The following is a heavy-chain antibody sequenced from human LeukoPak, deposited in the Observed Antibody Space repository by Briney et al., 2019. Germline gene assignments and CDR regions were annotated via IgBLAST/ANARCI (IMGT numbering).Heavy chain of an antibody. CDR2: ISNSSSSI. CDR3: ARTPTHTYCGGDCYSTYFDY. J-gene: IGHJ4*02. CDR1: GFTFSRNS. V-gene: IGHV3-48*01. D-gene: IGHD2-21*02. Sequence: GGSLRLSCAASGFTFSRNSMNWVRQAPGKGLEWVSYISNSSSSIYYADSVRGRFTISRDNAKNSLYLQMNSLRAEDTAVYYCARTPTHTYCGGDCYSTYFDYWGQGTLVTVSS.